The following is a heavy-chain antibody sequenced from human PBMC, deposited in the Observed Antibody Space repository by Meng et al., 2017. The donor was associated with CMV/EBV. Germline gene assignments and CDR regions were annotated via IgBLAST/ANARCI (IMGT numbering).Heavy chain of an antibody. CDR3: ARGYRKEEFDP. J-gene: IGHJ5*02. CDR1: GFTVSSNY. V-gene: IGHV3-53*01. Sequence: GGSLRLSCAASGFTVSSNYMSWVRQAPGKGLEWVSVIYSGGSTYYADSVKGRFTISRDNSKNTLYLQMNSLRAEDTAVYYCARGYRKEEFDPWGQGTLVTVSS. CDR2: IYSGGST. D-gene: IGHD1-1*01.